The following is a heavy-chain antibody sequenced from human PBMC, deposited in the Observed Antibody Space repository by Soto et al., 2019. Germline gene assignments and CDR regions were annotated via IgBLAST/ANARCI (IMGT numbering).Heavy chain of an antibody. CDR2: ISAYNGNT. D-gene: IGHD6-13*01. CDR1: GYTFTSYG. J-gene: IGHJ5*02. Sequence: ASVKVSCKASGYTFTSYGISWVRQAPGQGLEWMGWISAYNGNTNYAQKLQGRVTMTTDTSTSTAYMELRSLRSDDTAVHYCARWHTAAGTGWLDPWGQATLVNV. CDR3: ARWHTAAGTGWLDP. V-gene: IGHV1-18*01.